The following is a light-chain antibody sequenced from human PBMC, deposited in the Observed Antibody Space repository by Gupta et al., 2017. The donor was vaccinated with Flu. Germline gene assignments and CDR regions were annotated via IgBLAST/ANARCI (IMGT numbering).Light chain of an antibody. Sequence: DIQLTQSPSFLSASVGDRVTMTCRASQDISSDLAWYQQRPGKAPDLLISSVSVLQSGVPSRFSGSGSGTEFTLTISSLQPEDFAIYYCQHLKTYPFTFGPGTTVDVK. CDR2: SVS. CDR3: QHLKTYPFT. V-gene: IGKV1-9*01. CDR1: QDISSD. J-gene: IGKJ3*01.